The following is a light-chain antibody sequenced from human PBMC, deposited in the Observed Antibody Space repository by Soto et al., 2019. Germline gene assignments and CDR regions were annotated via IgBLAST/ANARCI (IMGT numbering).Light chain of an antibody. Sequence: DIQMTQSPSSLSASVGDRVTITCRASESISKWLAWYQQKPGKAPKLLIYDASILGSGVPSRFSGSGSGAEFTLTVSSLQPEDFATYYCQHSYTFPVTFGQGTRLEIK. CDR1: ESISKW. CDR2: DAS. J-gene: IGKJ5*01. CDR3: QHSYTFPVT. V-gene: IGKV1-5*01.